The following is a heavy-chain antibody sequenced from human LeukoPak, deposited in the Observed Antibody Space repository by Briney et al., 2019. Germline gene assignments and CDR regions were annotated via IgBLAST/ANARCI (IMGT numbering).Heavy chain of an antibody. CDR1: GGSISSHY. D-gene: IGHD6-13*01. Sequence: SETLTLTCTVSGGSISSHYWSWIRQPAGKGLEWVGRIYTSGSTNQNPSLESRVTMTVHTSKNQFSLKQSSLTDADTAVYYCTTVWGSSWYFDYWGQGTLVSVSS. CDR3: TTVWGSSWYFDY. CDR2: IYTSGST. J-gene: IGHJ4*02. V-gene: IGHV4-4*07.